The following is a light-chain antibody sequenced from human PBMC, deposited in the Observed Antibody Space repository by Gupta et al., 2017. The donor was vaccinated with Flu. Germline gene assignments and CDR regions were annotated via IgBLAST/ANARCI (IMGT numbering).Light chain of an antibody. J-gene: IGLJ3*02. Sequence: QTEVTQQRARAVSPGGTVTLTCDLTSGSVSNSHYPSWYQQTPGQPPRTLIYSANTRSSGVPDRFSGSNLGNTAALSITGAQADDESNYYCLLYMGSGSWVFGAGTKLTVL. CDR1: SGSVSNSHY. V-gene: IGLV8-61*01. CDR2: SAN. CDR3: LLYMGSGSWV.